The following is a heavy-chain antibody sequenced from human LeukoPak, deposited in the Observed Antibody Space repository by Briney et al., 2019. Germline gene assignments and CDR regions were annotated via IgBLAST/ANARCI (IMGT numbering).Heavy chain of an antibody. V-gene: IGHV3-23*01. CDR1: GFTFGSYA. J-gene: IGHJ4*02. D-gene: IGHD4-17*01. CDR2: IFGSGGSP. CDR3: ARLFGGVTTFDY. Sequence: GGSLRLSCEASGFTFGSYAMYWVRQAPGKGLEWVAGIFGSGGSPHYADSVKGRFTISRDNAKNSLFLQMNSLRAEDTAVYYCARLFGGVTTFDYWGQGTLVSVSP.